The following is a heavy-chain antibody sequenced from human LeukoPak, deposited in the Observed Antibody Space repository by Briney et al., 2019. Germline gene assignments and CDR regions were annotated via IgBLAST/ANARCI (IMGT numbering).Heavy chain of an antibody. CDR1: GFTFSSYA. CDR2: ISGSGGST. V-gene: IGHV3-23*01. CDR3: AKDLLHRYYSNYQTNNYFDY. J-gene: IGHJ4*02. Sequence: GGSLRLSCAASGFTFSSYAMSWVRQAPGKGLEWVSAISGSGGSTYYADSVKGRFTISRDNSKNTLYLQMNSLRAEDTAVYYCAKDLLHRYYSNYQTNNYFDYWGQGTLVTVSS. D-gene: IGHD4-11*01.